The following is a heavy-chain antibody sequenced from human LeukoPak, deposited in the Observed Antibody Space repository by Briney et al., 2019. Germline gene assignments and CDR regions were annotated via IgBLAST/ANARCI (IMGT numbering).Heavy chain of an antibody. V-gene: IGHV4-59*12. J-gene: IGHJ4*02. CDR1: GGSISSYY. Sequence: SETLSLTCTVSGGSISSYYWSWIRQPPGKGLEWIGYIYYSGSTNYNPSLKSRVTISVDRSKNQFSLKLSSVTAADTAVYYCARIVVVPAAMYYFDYWGQGTLVTVSS. CDR3: ARIVVVPAAMYYFDY. D-gene: IGHD2-2*01. CDR2: IYYSGST.